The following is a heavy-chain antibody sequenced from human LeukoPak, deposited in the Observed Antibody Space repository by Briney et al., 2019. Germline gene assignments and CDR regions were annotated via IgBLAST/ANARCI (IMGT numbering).Heavy chain of an antibody. D-gene: IGHD4-17*01. CDR1: GYTFTSYY. CDR2: INPSGGST. CDR3: ARDTDYGDYRRNAFDI. Sequence: ASVKVSCKASGYTFTSYYMHWVRQAPGQGLKWMGIINPSGGSTSYAQKFQGRVTMTRDTSTSTVYMELSSLRSEDTAVYYCARDTDYGDYRRNAFDIWGQGTMVTVSS. J-gene: IGHJ3*02. V-gene: IGHV1-46*03.